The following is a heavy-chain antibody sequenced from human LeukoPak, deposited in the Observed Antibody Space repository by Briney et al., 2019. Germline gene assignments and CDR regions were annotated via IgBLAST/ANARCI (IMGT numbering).Heavy chain of an antibody. CDR3: AREAGDSSGCYYLDY. J-gene: IGHJ4*02. CDR2: IYYSGST. CDR1: GGSISNTNW. Sequence: PSGTLSLTCDVSGGSISNTNWWSWVRQPPGQGLEWIGYIYYSGSTNYNPSLKSRVTISVDTSKNQFSLKLTSVTAADTAIYYCAREAGDSSGCYYLDYWGQGTLVTVSS. D-gene: IGHD3-22*01. V-gene: IGHV4-4*02.